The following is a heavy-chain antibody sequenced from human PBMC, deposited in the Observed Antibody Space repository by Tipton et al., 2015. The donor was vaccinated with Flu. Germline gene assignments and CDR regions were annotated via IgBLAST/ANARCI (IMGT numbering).Heavy chain of an antibody. J-gene: IGHJ4*02. V-gene: IGHV4-59*08. Sequence: LRLSCTVSGGSITSYYWSWIRQPPGKGLEWIGYIYYSGSTNYNPSLKSRVTISVDTSKNQFSLKLSSVTAADTAVYYCARRKTVTTRLTYFYYWGQGTLVTVSS. CDR1: GGSITSYY. CDR3: ARRKTVTTRLTYFYY. CDR2: IYYSGST. D-gene: IGHD4-17*01.